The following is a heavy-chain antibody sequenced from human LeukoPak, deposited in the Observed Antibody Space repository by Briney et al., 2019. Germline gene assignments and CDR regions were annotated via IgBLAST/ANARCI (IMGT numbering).Heavy chain of an antibody. CDR2: ISAYNADT. Sequence: ASVKVSCKASGNTFSSYGISWVRQAPGQGLEWMGWISAYNADTNYAQKFQGRVTMTIDTSTTTGYMELRSLTSDATAVYYCARSRKGVLGWLFDYWGQGTLVTVSS. V-gene: IGHV1-18*01. CDR3: ARSRKGVLGWLFDY. D-gene: IGHD3-3*01. J-gene: IGHJ4*02. CDR1: GNTFSSYG.